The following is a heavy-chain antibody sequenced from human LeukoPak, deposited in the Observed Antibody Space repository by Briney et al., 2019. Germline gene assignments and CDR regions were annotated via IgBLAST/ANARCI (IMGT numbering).Heavy chain of an antibody. V-gene: IGHV1-69*05. J-gene: IGHJ4*02. CDR1: GGTFSSYA. Sequence: SVKVSCKASGGTFSSYAISWVRQAPGQGLEWMGGIIPIFGTANYAQRLQGRVTMTTDTSTSTAYMELRSLRSDDTAVYYCARDTWRGGSWVTYYFDYWGQGTLVTVSS. CDR2: IIPIFGTA. CDR3: ARDTWRGGSWVTYYFDY. D-gene: IGHD3-10*01.